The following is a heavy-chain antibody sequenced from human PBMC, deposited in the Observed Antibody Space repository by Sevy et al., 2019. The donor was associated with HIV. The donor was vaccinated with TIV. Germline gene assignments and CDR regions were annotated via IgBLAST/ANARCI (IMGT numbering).Heavy chain of an antibody. CDR1: GFTFSSYA. CDR3: AKYARTPIYSSGWYSYFDY. Sequence: GGSLRLSCAASGFTFSSYAMSWVRQAPGKGLEWVSAISGSGGSTYYADSVKGRFTISRDNSKNTLYLQMNSLRAEDTAVYYCAKYARTPIYSSGWYSYFDYWGQGTLVTVSS. V-gene: IGHV3-23*01. CDR2: ISGSGGST. D-gene: IGHD6-19*01. J-gene: IGHJ4*02.